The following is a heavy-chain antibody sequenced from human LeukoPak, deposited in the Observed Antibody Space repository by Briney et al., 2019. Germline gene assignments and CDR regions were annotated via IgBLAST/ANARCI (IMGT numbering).Heavy chain of an antibody. V-gene: IGHV3-33*08. J-gene: IGHJ4*02. Sequence: GGSLRLSCAASGFTFSSYWMSWVRQAPGKGLEWVAVIWYDGSNKYYADSVKGRFTISRDNSKNTLYLQMNSLRAEDTAVYYCARDVYYYDSSGCPDYWGQGTLVTVSS. CDR3: ARDVYYYDSSGCPDY. CDR1: GFTFSSYW. D-gene: IGHD3-22*01. CDR2: IWYDGSNK.